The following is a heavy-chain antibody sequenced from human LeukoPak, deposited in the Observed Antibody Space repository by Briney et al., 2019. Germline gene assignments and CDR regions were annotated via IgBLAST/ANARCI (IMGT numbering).Heavy chain of an antibody. CDR1: AFTFSSYG. D-gene: IGHD6-19*01. V-gene: IGHV3-33*01. CDR3: ARDRVRAVAGSGGRYNYYGMDV. CDR2: IWYDGSNE. Sequence: GGSLRLSCAASAFTFSSYGMHWVREAPGKGLVWVAVIWYDGSNEDYADSVKGRFTISRDNSKNTLYLQMNSLRAEDTAVYYCARDRVRAVAGSGGRYNYYGMDVWGQGTTVTVSS. J-gene: IGHJ6*02.